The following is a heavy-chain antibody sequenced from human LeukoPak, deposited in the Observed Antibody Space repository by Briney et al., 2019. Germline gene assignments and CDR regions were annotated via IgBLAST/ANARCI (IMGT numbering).Heavy chain of an antibody. D-gene: IGHD3-10*01. Sequence: GGSLRLSCAASGVTFSSYSMNWVRQAPGKGLEWVSSISSSSSYIYYADSVKGRFTISRDNAKNSLYLQMNSLRVEDTAVYYCARDPGASHRYGMDVWGQGTTVTVSS. CDR1: GVTFSSYS. V-gene: IGHV3-21*01. CDR3: ARDPGASHRYGMDV. J-gene: IGHJ6*02. CDR2: ISSSSSYI.